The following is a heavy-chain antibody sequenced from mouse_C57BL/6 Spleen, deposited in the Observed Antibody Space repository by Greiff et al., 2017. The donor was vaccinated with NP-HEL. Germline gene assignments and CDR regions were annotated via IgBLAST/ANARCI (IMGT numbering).Heavy chain of an antibody. V-gene: IGHV1-82*01. J-gene: IGHJ2*01. CDR2: IYPGDGDT. CDR1: GYAFSSSW. CDR3: AREEVYDAHWGFDY. Sequence: VQLQQSGPELVKPGASVKISCKASGYAFSSSWMNWVKQRPGKGLEWIGRIYPGDGDTNYNGKFKGKATLTADKSSSTAYMQLSSLTSEDSAVYFCAREEVYDAHWGFDYWGQGTTLTVSS. D-gene: IGHD2-3*01.